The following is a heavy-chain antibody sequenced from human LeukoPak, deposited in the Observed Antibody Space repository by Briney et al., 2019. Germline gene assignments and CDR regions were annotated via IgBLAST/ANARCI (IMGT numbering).Heavy chain of an antibody. V-gene: IGHV1-18*01. D-gene: IGHD6-19*01. CDR3: ARDVAVTVFDY. CDR1: GYTFTTHG. CDR2: ISAYNGKT. Sequence: GASVKVSCKASGYTFTTHGFSWVRQAPGQGLGWMGWISAYNGKTDYAQNLQGRLTLTTDASTSTAYMELRSLTSDDTAVYYCARDVAVTVFDYWGQGTLVTVSS. J-gene: IGHJ4*02.